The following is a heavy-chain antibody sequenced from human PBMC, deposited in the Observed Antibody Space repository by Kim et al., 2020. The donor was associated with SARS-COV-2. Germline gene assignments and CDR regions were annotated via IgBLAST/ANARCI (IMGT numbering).Heavy chain of an antibody. CDR2: IYPGDSDT. D-gene: IGHD4-17*01. J-gene: IGHJ4*02. V-gene: IGHV5-51*01. CDR1: GYSFTSYW. CDR3: ARHYRAVTTGPHYFDY. Sequence: GESLKISCKGSGYSFTSYWIGWVCQMPGKGLEWMGIIYPGDSDTRYSPSFQGQVTISADKSISTAYLQWSSLKASDTAMYYCARHYRAVTTGPHYFDYWGQGTLVTVSS.